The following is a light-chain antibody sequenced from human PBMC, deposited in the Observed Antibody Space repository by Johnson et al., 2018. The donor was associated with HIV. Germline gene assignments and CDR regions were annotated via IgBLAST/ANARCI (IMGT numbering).Light chain of an antibody. CDR1: SSNIGNNY. CDR2: DNN. V-gene: IGLV1-51*01. Sequence: QSVLTHPPSVSAAPGQKVTISCSGSSSNIGNNYVSWYQQLPGTAPKLLIYDNNKRPSGIPDRFSGSKSGTSATLGITGLQTGDEADYDCGTWDSSLSAVFGTGTKVTVL. J-gene: IGLJ1*01. CDR3: GTWDSSLSAV.